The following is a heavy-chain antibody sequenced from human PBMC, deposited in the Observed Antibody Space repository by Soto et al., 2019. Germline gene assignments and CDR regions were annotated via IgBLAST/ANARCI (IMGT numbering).Heavy chain of an antibody. CDR3: AIGINRYSTTRFDP. Sequence: QMQLQQWGAGLLKPSETLSLTCAVYGGSFSDDYCTWIRQSPGQGLEWIGEINHSGRNNYNPSLKSRVTMSVDTSKNQFSLILTSVPAADTAVYYCAIGINRYSTTRFDPWGQGTLVTVSS. J-gene: IGHJ5*02. V-gene: IGHV4-34*02. D-gene: IGHD2-2*01. CDR1: GGSFSDDY. CDR2: INHSGRN.